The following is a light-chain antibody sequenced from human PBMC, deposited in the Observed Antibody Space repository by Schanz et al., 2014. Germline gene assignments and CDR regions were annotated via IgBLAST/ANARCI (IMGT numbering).Light chain of an antibody. V-gene: IGKV3-20*01. J-gene: IGKJ2*01. CDR3: QQYGSWPYT. CDR2: GAA. Sequence: EIVLTQSPGTLSLSPGERATLSCRASQSVRATYLAWYQQKPGQSPRLLFYGAASRATGIPDRFSGSGSGTDFNLIISSLQSEDVATYYCQQYGSWPYTFGQGTKLEI. CDR1: QSVRATY.